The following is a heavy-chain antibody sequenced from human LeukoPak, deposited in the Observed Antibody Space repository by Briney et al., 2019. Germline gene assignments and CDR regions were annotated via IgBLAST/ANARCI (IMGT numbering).Heavy chain of an antibody. Sequence: SETLSLTCTVSGGSVSSYYESWIREPAGRGLEWIGRIYSSGSTNYNPSLKSRVTMSVDTSKNQFSLKLSSVTAADAAVYFCARLRSAWYIDYWGQGTLVTVSS. CDR1: GGSVSSYY. CDR2: IYSSGST. D-gene: IGHD6-19*01. CDR3: ARLRSAWYIDY. V-gene: IGHV4-4*07. J-gene: IGHJ4*02.